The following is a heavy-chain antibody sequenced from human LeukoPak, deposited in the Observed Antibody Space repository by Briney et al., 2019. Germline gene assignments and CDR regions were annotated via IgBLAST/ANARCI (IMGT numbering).Heavy chain of an antibody. CDR2: ISWNGGYT. J-gene: IGHJ6*03. CDR1: GFTFSSYE. Sequence: GGSLRLSCAASGFTFSSYEMNWVRQAPGKGLEWVSGISWNGGYTHYADSVKGRFTISRDNAKNSLYLQMNSLRAEDTALYYCARDLMVEGRYFNYYMDVWGEGTTVTVSS. V-gene: IGHV3-20*04. CDR3: ARDLMVEGRYFNYYMDV. D-gene: IGHD2-8*01.